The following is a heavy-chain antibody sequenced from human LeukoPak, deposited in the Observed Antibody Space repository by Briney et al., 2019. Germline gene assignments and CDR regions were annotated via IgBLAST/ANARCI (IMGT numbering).Heavy chain of an antibody. Sequence: ASVKVSCKASGYTFASYGISWMRQAPGQGLEWMGWISAYNGNTNYAQKLQGRVTMTTDTSTSTAYMELRSLRSDDTAVYYCARDIVVVPAATPRDRFDPWGQGTLVTVSS. CDR3: ARDIVVVPAATPRDRFDP. CDR2: ISAYNGNT. CDR1: GYTFASYG. D-gene: IGHD2-2*01. J-gene: IGHJ5*02. V-gene: IGHV1-18*01.